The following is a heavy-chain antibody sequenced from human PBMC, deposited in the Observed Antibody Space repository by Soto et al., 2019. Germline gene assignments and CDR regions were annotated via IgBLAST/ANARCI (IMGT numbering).Heavy chain of an antibody. CDR3: AKDPDFWSGYFDY. J-gene: IGHJ4*02. D-gene: IGHD3-3*01. Sequence: EVQLLESGGGLVQPGGSLRLSCAASGFTFSNYAMNWVRQAPGKGLERVSGINDSGGRTYYADSVQGRFTISRDNSKSTLYLQMNSLRAEDTAVYYCAKDPDFWSGYFDYWGQGSLVTVSS. CDR1: GFTFSNYA. V-gene: IGHV3-23*01. CDR2: INDSGGRT.